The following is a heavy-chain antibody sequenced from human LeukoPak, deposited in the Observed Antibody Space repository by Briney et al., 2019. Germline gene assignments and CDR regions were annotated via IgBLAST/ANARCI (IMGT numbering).Heavy chain of an antibody. Sequence: KSSETLSLTCTVSGDSISSYYWTWIRQPPGKGLEWIGYISYSGYTSYNPSLKSRVTISADTSKNQLSLRLTSVTAADTAVYYCARVPARRVVTTPTYFDYWGQGTLVTVS. CDR1: GDSISSYY. V-gene: IGHV4-59*01. CDR3: ARVPARRVVTTPTYFDY. D-gene: IGHD2-21*02. CDR2: ISYSGYT. J-gene: IGHJ4*02.